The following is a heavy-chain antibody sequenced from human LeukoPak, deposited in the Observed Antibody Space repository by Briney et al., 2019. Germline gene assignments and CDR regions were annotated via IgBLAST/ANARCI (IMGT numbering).Heavy chain of an antibody. CDR3: ARERGRIQLWLQYY. J-gene: IGHJ4*02. Sequence: ASAKVSCKASGYTFTGYYMHWVRQAPGQGLEWMGWINPNSGGTNYAQKFQGRVTMTRDTSISTAYMELSRLRSDDTAVYYCARERGRIQLWLQYYWGQGTLVTVSS. CDR2: INPNSGGT. D-gene: IGHD5-18*01. CDR1: GYTFTGYY. V-gene: IGHV1-2*02.